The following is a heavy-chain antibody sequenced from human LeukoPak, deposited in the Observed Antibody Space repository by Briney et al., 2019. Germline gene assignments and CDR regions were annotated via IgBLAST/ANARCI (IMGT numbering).Heavy chain of an antibody. CDR1: GYSFSHHW. V-gene: IGHV5-51*01. CDR3: ARRDTSGSLFWFDP. J-gene: IGHJ5*02. Sequence: ESLKLSCQGSGYSFSHHWIAWVRKMPGKGLEWMAMMYPGDSDTIYSPSFQGQVTISVDKSISTAYLQWNSLKASDTGMYYCARRDTSGSLFWFDPWGQGTLVTVSS. D-gene: IGHD3-10*01. CDR2: MYPGDSDT.